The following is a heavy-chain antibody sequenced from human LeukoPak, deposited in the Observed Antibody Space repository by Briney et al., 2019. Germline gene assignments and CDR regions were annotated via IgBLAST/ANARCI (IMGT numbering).Heavy chain of an antibody. D-gene: IGHD3-10*01. CDR1: GYTFINYG. V-gene: IGHV1-18*01. J-gene: IGHJ4*02. Sequence: GASVKVSCKASGYTFINYGITWVRQSPGQGLGWMGWFSAYNSAYNGNTHYAQKLQGRVTMTTDTSTNTGYMELRSLRSDDTAVYYCAREYGSGSYTGIDYWGQGTLVTVSS. CDR2: FSAYNSAYNGNT. CDR3: AREYGSGSYTGIDY.